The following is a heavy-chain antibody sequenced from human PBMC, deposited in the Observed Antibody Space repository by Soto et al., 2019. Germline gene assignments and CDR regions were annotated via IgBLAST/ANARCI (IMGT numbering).Heavy chain of an antibody. CDR1: GGSISSGGYY. D-gene: IGHD3-3*01. V-gene: IGHV4-31*03. J-gene: IGHJ6*02. Sequence: SETLSLSCTVSGGSISSGGYYWSWIRQHPGKGLEWIGYIYYSGSTYYNPSLKSRVTISVDTSKNQFSLKLSSVTAADTAVYYCARDKSVEGSGYPWDVWGQGTTVTVSS. CDR3: ARDKSVEGSGYPWDV. CDR2: IYYSGST.